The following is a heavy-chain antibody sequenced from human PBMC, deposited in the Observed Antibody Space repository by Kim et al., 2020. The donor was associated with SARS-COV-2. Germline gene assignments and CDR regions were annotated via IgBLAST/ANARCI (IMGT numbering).Heavy chain of an antibody. CDR2: ISSSSSYI. CDR1: GFTFSSYS. J-gene: IGHJ4*02. Sequence: GGSLRLSCAASGFTFSSYSMNWVRQAPGKGLEWVSSISSSSSYIYYADSVKGRFTISRDNAKNSLYLQMNSLRAEDTAVYYCARTFVVVPASIPGQMDYWGQGTLVTVSS. D-gene: IGHD2-2*01. V-gene: IGHV3-21*01. CDR3: ARTFVVVPASIPGQMDY.